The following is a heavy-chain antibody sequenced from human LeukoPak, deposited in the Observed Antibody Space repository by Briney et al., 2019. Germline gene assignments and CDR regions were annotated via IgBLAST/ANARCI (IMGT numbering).Heavy chain of an antibody. J-gene: IGHJ4*02. CDR1: GYSFTSYW. D-gene: IGHD5-18*01. CDR2: VYPSDCYT. V-gene: IGHV5-10-1*01. CDR3: ATGVGHPAMVIDY. Sequence: PGGSLRLSCKGSGYSFTSYWINWVRQMPGKGLEWMGRVYPSDCYTNYTPSFQGHVIISTDKSNSTAYMQGNSLKASDTGTYYCATGVGHPAMVIDYWGQGTLVTVSS.